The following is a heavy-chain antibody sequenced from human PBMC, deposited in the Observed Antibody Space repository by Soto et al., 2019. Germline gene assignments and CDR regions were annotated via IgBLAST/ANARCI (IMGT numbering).Heavy chain of an antibody. CDR2: VYQSGTT. D-gene: IGHD2-2*01. Sequence: QLQLQESGPGLVRSSEPLSLTCSVSGASISTSSDFWGWIRQAPGKGLEWIGNVYQSGTTRLNPSLKSRVFIFVDRSKTQFSLELNSATAAERAVYYCARQPESTSYFDYWGQGILVTVSS. CDR1: GASISTSSDF. J-gene: IGHJ4*02. V-gene: IGHV4-39*01. CDR3: ARQPESTSYFDY.